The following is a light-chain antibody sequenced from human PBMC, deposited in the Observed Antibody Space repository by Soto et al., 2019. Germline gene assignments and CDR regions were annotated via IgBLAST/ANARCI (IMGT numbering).Light chain of an antibody. CDR1: QSISSW. CDR2: DAS. J-gene: IGKJ4*01. V-gene: IGKV1-5*01. Sequence: DIQMTQSPSTLSASVGDRVTITCRASQSISSWLAWYQQKPGKAPKLLIYDASSLGSGVPSRFRGSGSGTEFTLPISSLQPDDFSTYYCQQYNSYQSTFGGGTKVEIK. CDR3: QQYNSYQST.